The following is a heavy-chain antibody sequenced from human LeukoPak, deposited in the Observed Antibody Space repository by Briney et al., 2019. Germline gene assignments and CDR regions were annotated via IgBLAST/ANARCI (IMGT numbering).Heavy chain of an antibody. J-gene: IGHJ4*02. CDR2: ISGSGGST. D-gene: IGHD5-18*01. CDR1: GFTVSRNY. V-gene: IGHV3-23*01. CDR3: ALRYSYGPFDY. Sequence: GGSLRLSWAASGFTVSRNYMSWVRQAPGKGLEWVSAISGSGGSTYYADSVKGRFTISRDNSKNTLYLQMNILRAEDTAVYYCALRYSYGPFDYWGQGTLVTVSS.